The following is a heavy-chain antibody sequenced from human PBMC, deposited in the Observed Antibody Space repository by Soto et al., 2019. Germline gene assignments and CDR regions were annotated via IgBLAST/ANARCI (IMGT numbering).Heavy chain of an antibody. Sequence: SETLSLTCAVSGDSISSRSHYWNWIRRVPGKGLEFIGYIFYTGATYYNPSLRGRISMSVDTSKNQFSLTLRSVTAADTAIYYRAREGRHSGGMRESWFDPWSQGTQVTVSS. J-gene: IGHJ5*02. D-gene: IGHD3-10*01. V-gene: IGHV4-31*11. CDR3: AREGRHSGGMRESWFDP. CDR1: GDSISSRSHY. CDR2: IFYTGAT.